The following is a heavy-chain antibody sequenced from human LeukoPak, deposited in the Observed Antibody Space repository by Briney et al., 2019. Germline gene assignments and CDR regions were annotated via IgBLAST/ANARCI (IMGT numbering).Heavy chain of an antibody. D-gene: IGHD2/OR15-2a*01. CDR2: IAYGGTYT. CDR3: ATNKAITAFFGMDV. J-gene: IGHJ6*02. CDR1: GFTFSDYA. V-gene: IGHV3-30*03. Sequence: GTSLRLSCAASGFTFSDYAMHWVRQAPGKGLEWVAVIAYGGTYTHHADSLKGRFTISRDNSRDTLYLQINSLRPEDTALHYCATNKAITAFFGMDVWGQGTTIIVSS.